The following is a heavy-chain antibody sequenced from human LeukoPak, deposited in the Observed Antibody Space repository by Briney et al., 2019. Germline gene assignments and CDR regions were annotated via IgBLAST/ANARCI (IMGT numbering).Heavy chain of an antibody. V-gene: IGHV3-74*01. CDR3: AREVFEGQRQSDAFDV. CDR1: GFTFSSHW. CDR2: VNGPGDWT. J-gene: IGHJ3*01. Sequence: GGSLRLSCAASGFTFSSHWRHWVRQAPGEGLVWVSRVNGPGDWTHYADSVRGRFIISRDNAENTIGLQMNNLRAEDTAVYFCAREVFEGQRQSDAFDVWGQGTMVTVSS. D-gene: IGHD6-25*01.